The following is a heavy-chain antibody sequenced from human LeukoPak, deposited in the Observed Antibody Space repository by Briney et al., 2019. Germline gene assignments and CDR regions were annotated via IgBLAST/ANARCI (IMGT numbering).Heavy chain of an antibody. CDR3: AQDRFSFVH. Sequence: SETLSLTCSVSGGSISYYYWSWIRQFPGKGLEWIGYISDGESPDYNPSLQSRVTIYVDSSKNQFFLNLTSVTAADTAVYYCAQDRFSFVHGGQGTLVTVSS. CDR1: GGSISYYY. D-gene: IGHD2-2*01. CDR2: ISDGESP. V-gene: IGHV4-59*01. J-gene: IGHJ1*01.